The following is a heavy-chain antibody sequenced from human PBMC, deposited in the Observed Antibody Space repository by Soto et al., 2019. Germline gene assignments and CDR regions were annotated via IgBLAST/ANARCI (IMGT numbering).Heavy chain of an antibody. V-gene: IGHV4-38-2*02. J-gene: IGHJ5*02. CDR3: SRDSSGYYWFDP. D-gene: IGHD3-22*01. Sequence: ESLSLTCAVPVFSISSGYFWRCIRQPPGKGPEWLGSIYHSGTAYYNPSVKGRVTISVDTSKNQFSLKMSSVTAADTAVYYCSRDSSGYYWFDPWGQGTLVTVSS. CDR2: IYHSGTA. CDR1: VFSISSGYF.